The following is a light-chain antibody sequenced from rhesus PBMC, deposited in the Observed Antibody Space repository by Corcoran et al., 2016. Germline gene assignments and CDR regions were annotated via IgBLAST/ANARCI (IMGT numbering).Light chain of an antibody. V-gene: IGKV2-78*01. CDR3: MQGTQLPPT. CDR1: QSLLHSDGYTY. Sequence: DIVMTQTPLSLPVIPGEPASISCRSSQSLLHSDGYTYLDWYLPKPVQSPRLLIYLVSKRASGVPARFSGSGTGTDFTLKISRVEAEDVGIYYCMQGTQLPPTFGGGTKVEIK. J-gene: IGKJ4*01. CDR2: LVS.